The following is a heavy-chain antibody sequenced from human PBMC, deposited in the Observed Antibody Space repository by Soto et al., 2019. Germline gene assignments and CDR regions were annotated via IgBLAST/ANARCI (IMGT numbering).Heavy chain of an antibody. CDR3: ASTGSVPLGDIVVVPALGAFDI. Sequence: ASETLSLTCAVDDGSFSGDYWSWIRQPPGKGLEWIGEINHSGSTNYNPSLKSRVTISVDTSKNQFSLKLSSVTAADTAVYYCASTGSVPLGDIVVVPALGAFDIWGQGTMVTVSS. D-gene: IGHD2-2*01. V-gene: IGHV4-34*01. CDR2: INHSGST. J-gene: IGHJ3*02. CDR1: DGSFSGDY.